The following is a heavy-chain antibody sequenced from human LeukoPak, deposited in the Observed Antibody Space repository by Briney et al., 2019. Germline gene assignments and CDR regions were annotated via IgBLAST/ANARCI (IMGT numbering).Heavy chain of an antibody. V-gene: IGHV3-66*01. CDR1: GFTVSSNY. CDR2: IYSGGST. J-gene: IGHJ4*02. Sequence: GGSPRLSCAASGFTVSSNYMSWVRQAPGKGLEWVSVIYSGGSTYYADSVKGRFTISRDNSKNTLYLQMNSLRAEDTAVYYCARGVCSGGSCYLYYFDYWGQGTLVTVSS. CDR3: ARGVCSGGSCYLYYFDY. D-gene: IGHD2-15*01.